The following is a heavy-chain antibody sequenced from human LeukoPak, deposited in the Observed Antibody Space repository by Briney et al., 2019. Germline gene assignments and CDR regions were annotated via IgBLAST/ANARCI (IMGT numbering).Heavy chain of an antibody. CDR2: INTVSSVM. CDR1: GFSLSDYT. V-gene: IGHV3-48*01. Sequence: PGGSLRLSCAASGFSLSDYTMTWVRQAPGKGLEWVSYINTVSSVMTYADSVKGRFTISRDHGKHSLHLHVTSLRVQDTAAYFCSRVQWGATIWFDPWGQGTLVTISS. CDR3: SRVQWGATIWFDP. D-gene: IGHD5-12*01. J-gene: IGHJ5*02.